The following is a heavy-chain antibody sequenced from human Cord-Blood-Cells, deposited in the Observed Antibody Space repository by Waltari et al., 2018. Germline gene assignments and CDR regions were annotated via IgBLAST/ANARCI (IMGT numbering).Heavy chain of an antibody. V-gene: IGHV1-69*06. D-gene: IGHD6-19*01. Sequence: QVQLVQSGAEVKKPGSSVKVSCKASGGTFSSYAISWVRQAPGQGLEWMGGIIPILGTANYAQKFQGRVTITADKSTSTAYMELSSLRSEDTAVYYCAREIPGIAVAGMYNWFDPWGQGTLVTVSS. J-gene: IGHJ5*02. CDR3: AREIPGIAVAGMYNWFDP. CDR2: IIPILGTA. CDR1: GGTFSSYA.